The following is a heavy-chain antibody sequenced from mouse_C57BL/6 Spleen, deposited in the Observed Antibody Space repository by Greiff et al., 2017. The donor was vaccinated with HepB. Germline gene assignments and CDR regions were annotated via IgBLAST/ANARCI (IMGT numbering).Heavy chain of an antibody. J-gene: IGHJ4*01. CDR1: GFTFSDYG. CDR2: ISSGSSTI. V-gene: IGHV5-17*01. Sequence: EVQLQESGGGLVKPGGSLKLSCAASGFTFSDYGMHWVRQAPEKGLEWVAYISSGSSTIYYADTVKGRFTIPRDNAKNTLFLQMTSLRSEDTAMYYCARRGIPTGYYYAMDYWGQGTSVTVSS. CDR3: ARRGIPTGYYYAMDY.